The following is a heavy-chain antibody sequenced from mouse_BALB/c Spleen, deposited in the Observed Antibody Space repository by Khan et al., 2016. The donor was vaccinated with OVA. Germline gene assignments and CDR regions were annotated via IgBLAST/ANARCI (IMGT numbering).Heavy chain of an antibody. J-gene: IGHJ1*01. CDR1: GFTFSTFG. Sequence: EVELVESGGGLVQPGGSRKLSCAASGFTFSTFGMHWVRQAPATVLEWVAFISFCGAPRYYADTVKGRFTISTDNPKNTLFMQMTSLRHEDTAIYYWARSMITSVYFDVGGAGSTVTVSS. D-gene: IGHD2-4*01. V-gene: IGHV5-17*02. CDR2: ISFCGAPR. CDR3: ARSMITSVYFDV.